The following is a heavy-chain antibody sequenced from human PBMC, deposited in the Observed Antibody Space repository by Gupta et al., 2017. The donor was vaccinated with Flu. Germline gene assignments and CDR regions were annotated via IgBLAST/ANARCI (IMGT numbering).Heavy chain of an antibody. CDR2: ITGSGGST. CDR1: GFTFSRNA. D-gene: IGHD3-3*01. J-gene: IGHJ4*02. V-gene: IGHV3-23*01. CDR3: ARDVGPAYYFDY. Sequence: SGFTFSRNAMGWVRQAPGKGLEWVSSITGSGGSTYYADSVKGRFSITRDNSENTLYLQMNSLRAEDTAVDYCARDVGPAYYFDYWGQGTLGTISS.